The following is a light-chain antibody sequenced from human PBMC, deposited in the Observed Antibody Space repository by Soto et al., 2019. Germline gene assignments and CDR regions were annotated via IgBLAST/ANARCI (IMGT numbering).Light chain of an antibody. CDR2: GAA. V-gene: IGKV3-20*01. Sequence: ENVLTQSPGTLSLSPGERATLSCRASQSVSSSFVAWYQQKPGQAPRLVIYGAASRATGIPDRFSGSGSGTDFTLTISRLESEDFAVYYCQQYGSLPITFGQGTRLEIK. CDR1: QSVSSSF. J-gene: IGKJ5*01. CDR3: QQYGSLPIT.